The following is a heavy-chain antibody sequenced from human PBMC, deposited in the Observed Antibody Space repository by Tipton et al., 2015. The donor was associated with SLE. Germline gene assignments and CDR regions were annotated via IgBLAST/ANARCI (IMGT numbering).Heavy chain of an antibody. Sequence: SLRLSCAASGFTFSSYSMNWVRQAPGKGLEWVSSISSSSSYIYYADSVKGRFTISRDNAKNSLYLQMNSLRAEDTAVYYCARAALLRFLEWLSFDAFDIWGQGTMVTVSS. V-gene: IGHV3-21*01. J-gene: IGHJ3*02. CDR2: ISSSSSYI. D-gene: IGHD3-3*01. CDR3: ARAALLRFLEWLSFDAFDI. CDR1: GFTFSSYS.